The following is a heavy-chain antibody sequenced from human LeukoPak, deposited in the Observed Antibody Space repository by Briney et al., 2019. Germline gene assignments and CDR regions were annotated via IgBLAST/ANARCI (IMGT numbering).Heavy chain of an antibody. CDR1: GGSISSTTSY. Sequence: SETLSLTCTVSGGSISSTTSYWGWVRQPPGKGLEWIGVIYYTGSTYYSPSLKSRLTISLDTSKRQFSLKLSSVTAADTAVYYCARWETRYFDYWGQGILVTVSS. CDR2: IYYTGST. V-gene: IGHV4-39*07. D-gene: IGHD1-26*01. CDR3: ARWETRYFDY. J-gene: IGHJ4*02.